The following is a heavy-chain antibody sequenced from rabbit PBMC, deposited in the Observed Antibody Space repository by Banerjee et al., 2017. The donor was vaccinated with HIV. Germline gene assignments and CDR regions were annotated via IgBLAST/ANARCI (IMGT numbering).Heavy chain of an antibody. CDR1: GIDFSSYG. CDR2: INTGSGST. D-gene: IGHD4-1*01. V-gene: IGHV1S40*01. Sequence: QSLEESGGDLVKPEGSLTLTCKAPGIDFSSYGISWVRQAPGKGLEWIGYINTGSGSTDYANWVNGRFTISKTSSTTATLQMTSLTAADTATYFCARDLAGVIGWNFGLWGPGTLVTVS. J-gene: IGHJ6*01. CDR3: ARDLAGVIGWNFGL.